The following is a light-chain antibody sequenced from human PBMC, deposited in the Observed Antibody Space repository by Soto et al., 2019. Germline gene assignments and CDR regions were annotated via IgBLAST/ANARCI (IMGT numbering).Light chain of an antibody. CDR3: CSYAGRSTVI. J-gene: IGLJ2*01. CDR2: EGN. Sequence: QSVLTQPASVSGSPGQSITIFCTGTSGDIGTYNLVSWYQQYPGRAPQLIIFEGNKRPSGVSNRFSASKSGNTASLAISGLQAEDEADYHCCSYAGRSTVICGGGTKVTVL. CDR1: SGDIGTYNL. V-gene: IGLV2-23*01.